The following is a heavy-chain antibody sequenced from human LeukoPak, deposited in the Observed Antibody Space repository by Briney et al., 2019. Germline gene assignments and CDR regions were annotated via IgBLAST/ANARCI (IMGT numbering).Heavy chain of an antibody. V-gene: IGHV3-53*01. D-gene: IGHD3-22*01. J-gene: IGHJ4*02. CDR1: GFTFSSNY. CDR3: ARGSLYYDSSGYPL. CDR2: LYSGGDT. Sequence: GGSLRLSCAASGFTFSSNYMSWVRKAPGEGLEWVSILYSGGDTHTTASVKGRFTISRDNSKNTLYLQMNSLRAEDTAVYNCARGSLYYDSSGYPLWGQGTLVTVSS.